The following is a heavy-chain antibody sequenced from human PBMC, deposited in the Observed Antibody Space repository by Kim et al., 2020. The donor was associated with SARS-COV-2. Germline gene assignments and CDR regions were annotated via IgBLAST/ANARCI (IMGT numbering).Heavy chain of an antibody. J-gene: IGHJ3*02. CDR2: IKQDGSEK. CDR1: GFTFSSYW. D-gene: IGHD3-10*01. Sequence: GGSLRLSCAASGFTFSSYWMSWVRQAPGKGLEWVANIKQDGSEKYYVDSVKGRFTISRDNAKNSLYLQMNSLRAEDTAVYYCARERVWFGERYAFDIWGQGTMVTVSS. CDR3: ARERVWFGERYAFDI. V-gene: IGHV3-7*01.